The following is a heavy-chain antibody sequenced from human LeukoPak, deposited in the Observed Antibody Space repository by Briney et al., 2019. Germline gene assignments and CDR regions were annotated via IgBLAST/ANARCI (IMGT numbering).Heavy chain of an antibody. Sequence: PGGSLRLSCAASGFTFSSYWMSWVRQAPGKGLEWVANINQDGSEKYYVDSVNGRFTISRDNAKNSLYLQMNSLRAEATAVYYCARAPEGSGSSYYFDYWGQGTLVTVSS. J-gene: IGHJ4*02. CDR3: ARAPEGSGSSYYFDY. CDR1: GFTFSSYW. CDR2: INQDGSEK. V-gene: IGHV3-7*01. D-gene: IGHD3-10*01.